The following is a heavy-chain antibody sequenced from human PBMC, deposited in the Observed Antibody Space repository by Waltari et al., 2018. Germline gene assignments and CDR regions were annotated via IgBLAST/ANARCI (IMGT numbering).Heavy chain of an antibody. CDR1: GGSFSGYY. D-gene: IGHD6-6*01. CDR2: INHSGST. V-gene: IGHV4-34*01. J-gene: IGHJ6*03. CDR3: ARGKKIAARSFYYYYYMDV. Sequence: QVQLQQWGAGLLKPSETLSLTCAVYGGSFSGYYWIWIRQPPGKGLECIGEINHSGSTNYNPSLKSRVTISVDTSKNQFSLKLSSVTAADTAVYYCARGKKIAARSFYYYYYMDVWGKGTTVTVSS.